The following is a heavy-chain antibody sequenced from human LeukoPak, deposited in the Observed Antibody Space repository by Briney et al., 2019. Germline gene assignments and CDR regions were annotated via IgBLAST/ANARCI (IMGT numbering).Heavy chain of an antibody. CDR1: GFTFSSYG. CDR3: AKDGSGTIGYYFDY. V-gene: IGHV3-30*18. D-gene: IGHD3-10*01. J-gene: IGHJ4*02. Sequence: PGGSLRLSCAASGFTFSSYGMHWVRQAPGKGLEWVAVISYDGSNKYYADSVKVRFTISRDNSKNTLYLQMNSLRAEDTAVYYCAKDGSGTIGYYFDYWGQGTLVTVSS. CDR2: ISYDGSNK.